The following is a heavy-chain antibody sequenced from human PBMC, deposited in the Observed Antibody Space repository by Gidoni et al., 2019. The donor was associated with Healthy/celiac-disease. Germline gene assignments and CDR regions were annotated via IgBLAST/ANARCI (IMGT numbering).Heavy chain of an antibody. V-gene: IGHV3-30-3*01. CDR1: GLTFSSYD. J-gene: IGHJ3*02. CDR2: ISYDGSNK. D-gene: IGHD1-1*01. CDR3: ASWNDGNAFDI. Sequence: QVQLVESGGGLVQPGRSLRLLCAASGLTFSSYDMHWVRQAPGKGMEWVAVISYDGSNKCYADSVKGRFTISRDNSKNTLYLQMNSLRAEETAVYYCASWNDGNAFDIWGQGTMVTVSS.